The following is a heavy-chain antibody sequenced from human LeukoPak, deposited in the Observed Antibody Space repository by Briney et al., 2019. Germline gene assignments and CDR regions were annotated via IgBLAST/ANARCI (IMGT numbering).Heavy chain of an antibody. CDR1: GFTFDDYA. Sequence: GGSLRLSCAASGFTFDDYAMHWVRHGPGKGLERVSLISWDGGSTYYADSVKGRFTISRDNSKNSLYLQMNSLRAEDTALYYCAKDSSGYYWDYWGQGTLVTVSS. CDR2: ISWDGGST. D-gene: IGHD3-22*01. V-gene: IGHV3-43D*03. CDR3: AKDSSGYYWDY. J-gene: IGHJ4*02.